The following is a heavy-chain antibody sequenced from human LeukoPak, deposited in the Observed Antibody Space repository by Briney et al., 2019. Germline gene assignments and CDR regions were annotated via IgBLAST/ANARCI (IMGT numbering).Heavy chain of an antibody. V-gene: IGHV3-7*01. Sequence: GGSLRLSCAASGFTFSTYWMSWVRQAPGEGLEWVANIKQDGSEKYYVDSVKGRFTISRDNAKNSLYLQMNSLRAEDTAVYYCARVHSYGYPRTRYFDYWGQGTLVTVSS. CDR1: GFTFSTYW. CDR2: IKQDGSEK. J-gene: IGHJ4*02. D-gene: IGHD5-18*01. CDR3: ARVHSYGYPRTRYFDY.